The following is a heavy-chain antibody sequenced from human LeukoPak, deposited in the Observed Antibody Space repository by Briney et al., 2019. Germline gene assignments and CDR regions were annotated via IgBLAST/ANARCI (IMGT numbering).Heavy chain of an antibody. J-gene: IGHJ4*02. CDR2: KNHSDNS. Sequence: SETLSLTCAVSGYSISSGYYWDWIRQPPGKGLEWIGSKNHSDNSRYNPSLTSRVSISVDTSKNQISLKLTSVTAADTAVYYCARDPSSGYYGSFHYFDYWGQGTLVTVSS. V-gene: IGHV4-38-2*02. CDR3: ARDPSSGYYGSFHYFDY. D-gene: IGHD3-22*01. CDR1: GYSISSGYY.